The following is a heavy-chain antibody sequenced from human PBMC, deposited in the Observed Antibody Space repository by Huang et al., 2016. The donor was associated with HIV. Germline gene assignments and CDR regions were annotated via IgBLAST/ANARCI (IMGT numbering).Heavy chain of an antibody. V-gene: IGHV1-8*01. J-gene: IGHJ4*02. CDR1: GYTFTNYD. CDR2: MNPNSGDT. Sequence: QVQLVQSGAEVKKPGASVKVSCKASGYTFTNYDINWVRQATGQGLEWMGWMNPNSGDTGFAQKFQGRVTMTRSTSIRTGYMELSSLRSEDTAVYYCARGGLIWFGELSTRGQGTLVTVSS. D-gene: IGHD3-10*01. CDR3: ARGGLIWFGELST.